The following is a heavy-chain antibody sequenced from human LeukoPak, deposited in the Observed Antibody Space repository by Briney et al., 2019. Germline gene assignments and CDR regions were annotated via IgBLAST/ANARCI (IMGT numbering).Heavy chain of an antibody. Sequence: ASAKVSCKASGYTFTSYDINWVRQATGQGLEWMGWMNPNSGNTGYAQKFQGRVTMTRNTSISTAYMELSSLRSEDTAVYYCARWTDYDFWSGYSYYFDYWGQGTLVTVSS. CDR1: GYTFTSYD. J-gene: IGHJ4*02. CDR2: MNPNSGNT. V-gene: IGHV1-8*01. CDR3: ARWTDYDFWSGYSYYFDY. D-gene: IGHD3-3*01.